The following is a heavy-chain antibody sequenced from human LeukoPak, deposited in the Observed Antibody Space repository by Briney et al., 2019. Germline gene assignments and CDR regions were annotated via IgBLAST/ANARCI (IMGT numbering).Heavy chain of an antibody. CDR1: GYTFTSYG. CDR2: ISAYNGNR. J-gene: IGHJ4*02. D-gene: IGHD3-3*01. V-gene: IGHV1-18*01. CDR3: AMMYYDFWSGHQHLDY. Sequence: ASVKVSCKASGYTFTSYGISWGRQAPGRGLEWMGWISAYNGNRNYAKKLQGRVTMTTDTSTSTAYMEMRRRRCDDTAVYYCAMMYYDFWSGHQHLDYWGQGTLVTVSS.